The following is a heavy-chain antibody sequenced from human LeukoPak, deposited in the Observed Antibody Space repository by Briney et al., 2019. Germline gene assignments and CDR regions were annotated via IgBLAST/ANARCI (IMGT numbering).Heavy chain of an antibody. CDR2: ISSSGSTI. V-gene: IGHV3-11*01. Sequence: GGSLRLSCAASGFTFSDYYMSWIRQAPGKGLEWVSYISSSGSTIYYADSVKGRFTISRDNAKNSLYLQMNSLRAEDTAVYYCATLYDFWSGCLDYWGQGTLVTVSS. CDR1: GFTFSDYY. CDR3: ATLYDFWSGCLDY. D-gene: IGHD3-3*01. J-gene: IGHJ4*02.